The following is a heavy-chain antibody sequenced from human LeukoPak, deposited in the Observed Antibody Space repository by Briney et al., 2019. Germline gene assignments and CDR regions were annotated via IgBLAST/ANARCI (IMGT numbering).Heavy chain of an antibody. J-gene: IGHJ4*02. CDR1: AGSISSNY. CDR3: ARSILTGYWAGYYFDY. CDR2: VYHSGST. Sequence: ESGPGLVKPSETLSLTCTVSAGSISSNYWSWIRQPPGKGLEWIGYVYHSGSTIHNPSLKGRVTISVDTSKNQFSLKLSSVTAADTAVYYCARSILTGYWAGYYFDYWGQGTLVTVSS. V-gene: IGHV4-59*12. D-gene: IGHD3-9*01.